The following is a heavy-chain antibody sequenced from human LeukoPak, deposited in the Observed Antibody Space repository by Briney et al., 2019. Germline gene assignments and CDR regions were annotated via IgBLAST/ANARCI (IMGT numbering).Heavy chain of an antibody. Sequence: SETLSLTCTVSGGSISTYYWTWIRQPPGKGLEWIGYIYYSGSTNYNPSLKSRVTMSVDTSKNQISLKLNSVTAADTAVYYCARDRLGLPVDYWGRGTLVTVSS. D-gene: IGHD3-16*01. CDR1: GGSISTYY. J-gene: IGHJ4*02. V-gene: IGHV4-59*01. CDR2: IYYSGST. CDR3: ARDRLGLPVDY.